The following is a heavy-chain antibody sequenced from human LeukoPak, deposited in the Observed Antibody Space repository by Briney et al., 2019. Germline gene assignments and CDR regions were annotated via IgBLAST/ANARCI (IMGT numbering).Heavy chain of an antibody. CDR1: GYTFTSYG. D-gene: IGHD3-22*01. Sequence: ASVKVSCKASGYTFTSYGISWVRQAPGQGLEWMGWISAYNGNTNYAQKLQGRVTMTTDTSTSTAYMELRSLRSDDTAVYYCARDLYYDSSGTHAFDIWGQGTMVTVSS. J-gene: IGHJ3*02. CDR3: ARDLYYDSSGTHAFDI. CDR2: ISAYNGNT. V-gene: IGHV1-18*01.